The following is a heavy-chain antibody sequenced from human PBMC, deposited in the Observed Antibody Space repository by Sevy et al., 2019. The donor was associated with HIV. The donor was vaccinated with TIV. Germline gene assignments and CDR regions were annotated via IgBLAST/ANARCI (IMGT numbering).Heavy chain of an antibody. CDR3: VRDMELVDEGTHEFYY. Sequence: ASVKVSCKASGYTFTGYYMHWVRQAPGQGLEWMGWINPNSGGTNYAQKFQGRVTMTSDTSISTAYMELSRLRSDDTALYYCVRDMELVDEGTHEFYYWGQGTLLTVSS. CDR1: GYTFTGYY. V-gene: IGHV1-2*02. J-gene: IGHJ4*02. CDR2: INPNSGGT. D-gene: IGHD1-7*01.